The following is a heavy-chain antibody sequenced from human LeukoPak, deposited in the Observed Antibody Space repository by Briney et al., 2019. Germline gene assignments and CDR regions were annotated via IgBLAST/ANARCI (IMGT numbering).Heavy chain of an antibody. Sequence: GGSLRLSCAASGFTFSSYGMHWVRQAPGKGLEWVAVISYDGSNKYYADSVKGRFTISRDNSKNTLYLQMNSLRAEDTAVYYCMCLASIAVAGRAADPFDYWGRGTLVTVSS. CDR2: ISYDGSNK. J-gene: IGHJ4*02. CDR3: MCLASIAVAGRAADPFDY. V-gene: IGHV3-30*03. D-gene: IGHD6-19*01. CDR1: GFTFSSYG.